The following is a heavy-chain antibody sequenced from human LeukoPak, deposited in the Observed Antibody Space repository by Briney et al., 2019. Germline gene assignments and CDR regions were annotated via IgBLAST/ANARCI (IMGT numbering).Heavy chain of an antibody. Sequence: VASVKVSCKASGYTFTGYYMRWVRQAPGQGLEWMGWINPNSGGTNYAQKFQGRVTMTRDTSISTAYMELSRLRSDDTAVYYCARTGDYCTNGVCYIGGYWGQGTLVTVSS. D-gene: IGHD2-8*01. J-gene: IGHJ4*02. CDR3: ARTGDYCTNGVCYIGGY. CDR2: INPNSGGT. V-gene: IGHV1-2*02. CDR1: GYTFTGYY.